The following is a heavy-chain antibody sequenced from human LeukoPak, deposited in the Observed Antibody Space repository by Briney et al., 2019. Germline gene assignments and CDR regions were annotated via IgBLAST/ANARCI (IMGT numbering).Heavy chain of an antibody. J-gene: IGHJ4*02. V-gene: IGHV3-21*01. CDR1: GFTFSSYY. D-gene: IGHD3-16*01. CDR2: IIDSTGYI. CDR3: ARYHPLSWAYDQ. Sequence: GGSLRLSCAASGFTFSSYYMTWVRQAPGKGLEWVSSIIDSTGYIYYADSVKGRFTISRDNAKNSLYLQMNSLRAEDTAVYYCARYHPLSWAYDQCGQGTLVTVSS.